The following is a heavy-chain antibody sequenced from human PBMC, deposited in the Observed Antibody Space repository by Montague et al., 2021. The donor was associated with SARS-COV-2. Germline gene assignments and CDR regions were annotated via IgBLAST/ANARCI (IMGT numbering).Heavy chain of an antibody. CDR1: GASISSSHW. Sequence: SETLFLTCAVSGASISSSHWWSWIRQPPGKELEWIGNIYYSGTTYYNPSLQSRGTISVDTSKNHLSLRLSSVTAADTAVYFCARGMIRGVTTPFDYWGQGSQVTVSS. V-gene: IGHV4-28*03. J-gene: IGHJ4*02. CDR2: IYYSGTT. D-gene: IGHD3-10*01. CDR3: ARGMIRGVTTPFDY.